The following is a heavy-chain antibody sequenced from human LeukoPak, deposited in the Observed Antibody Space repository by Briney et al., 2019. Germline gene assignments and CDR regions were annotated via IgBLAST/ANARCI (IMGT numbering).Heavy chain of an antibody. CDR3: AKELGYSSGWPYYFDY. Sequence: GGSLRLSCAASGFTFSSYGMHWVRQAPGKGLEWVAVIWYDGSNKYYADSVKGRFTISRDNSKNTLYLQMNSLRAEDTAVYYCAKELGYSSGWPYYFDYWGQGTLVTVSS. CDR1: GFTFSSYG. D-gene: IGHD6-19*01. J-gene: IGHJ4*02. V-gene: IGHV3-33*06. CDR2: IWYDGSNK.